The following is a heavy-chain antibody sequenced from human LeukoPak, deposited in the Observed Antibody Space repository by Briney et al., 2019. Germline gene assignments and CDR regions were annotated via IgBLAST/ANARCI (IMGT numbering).Heavy chain of an antibody. V-gene: IGHV1-2*02. Sequence: GASVKVSCKASGYTFTGYYMHWVRQAPGQGLEWMGWINPNSGGTNYAQKFQGRVTMTRDTSISTAYMELSRLRSDDTAVYYCARDRLGWRSYYYGSGSYIGEAIPGYWGQGTLVTVSS. CDR3: ARDRLGWRSYYYGSGSYIGEAIPGY. D-gene: IGHD3-10*01. CDR1: GYTFTGYY. J-gene: IGHJ4*02. CDR2: INPNSGGT.